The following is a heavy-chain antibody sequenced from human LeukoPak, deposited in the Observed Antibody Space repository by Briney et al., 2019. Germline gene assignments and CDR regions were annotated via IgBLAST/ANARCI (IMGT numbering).Heavy chain of an antibody. V-gene: IGHV1-2*02. D-gene: IGHD2-2*01. J-gene: IGHJ4*02. CDR3: ARRDSCSGSSCVADY. CDR1: GYTFTDYY. Sequence: ASVKVSCKASGYTFTDYYIHWVRQAPGQGLEWMGWINPYGGGTSYAQKFQGRVTVTRDTSISTAYMEVGRLTSDDTAVYYCARRDSCSGSSCVADYWGQGTLVTVSS. CDR2: INPYGGGT.